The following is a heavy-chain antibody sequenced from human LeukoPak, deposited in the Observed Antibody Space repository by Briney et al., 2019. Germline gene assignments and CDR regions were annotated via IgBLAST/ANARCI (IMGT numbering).Heavy chain of an antibody. D-gene: IGHD2-8*02. Sequence: ASVTVSCKASGGTFSSYDISWVRQAPGQGLEWMGGIIPIFGTANYAQKFQGRVTITADKSTSTAYMELSSLRSEDTAVYYCARAGGPLFDGNYYYGMDVWGKGTTVTVSS. J-gene: IGHJ6*04. V-gene: IGHV1-69*06. CDR2: IIPIFGTA. CDR1: GGTFSSYD. CDR3: ARAGGPLFDGNYYYGMDV.